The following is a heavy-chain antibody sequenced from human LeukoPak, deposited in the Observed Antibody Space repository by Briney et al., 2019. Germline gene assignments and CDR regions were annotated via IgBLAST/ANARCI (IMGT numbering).Heavy chain of an antibody. D-gene: IGHD3-22*01. CDR3: ARGSYHYEDSGYFDY. J-gene: IGHJ4*02. CDR2: IDPDSGDT. CDR1: GGTFSSYA. Sequence: GASVKVSCKASGGTFSSYAISWVRQAPGQGLEWMGWIDPDSGDTNYAQKFQGGVSMTRDTSLNTVYMELSRLRSDDTAVYYCARGSYHYEDSGYFDYWGQGTLVTVSS. V-gene: IGHV1-2*02.